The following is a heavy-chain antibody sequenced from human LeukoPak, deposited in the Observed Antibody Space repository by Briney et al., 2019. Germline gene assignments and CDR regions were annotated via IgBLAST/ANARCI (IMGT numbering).Heavy chain of an antibody. CDR3: ARLRGSGFDY. J-gene: IGHJ4*02. CDR1: GYSFTSYW. Sequence: GESLKISCKGSGYSFTSYWIGWVRQMPGKGLEWMGMIYPGDSDTRYSPSFQGQVNISADTPISTAYLQWSSLKASDTAIYYCARLRGSGFDYWGQGTLVTVSS. D-gene: IGHD2-15*01. CDR2: IYPGDSDT. V-gene: IGHV5-51*01.